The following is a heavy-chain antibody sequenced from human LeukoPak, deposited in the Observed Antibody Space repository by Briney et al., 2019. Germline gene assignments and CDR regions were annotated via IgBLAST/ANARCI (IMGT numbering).Heavy chain of an antibody. J-gene: IGHJ4*02. CDR3: ARLTPVEAYYFDY. CDR1: GGSISSYY. Sequence: SETLSLTCTVSGGSISSYYWSWIRQPPGKGLEWIGYIYYSGSTNYNPSPKSRVTISVDTSKNQFSLKLSSVTAADTAVYYCARLTPVEAYYFDYWGQGTLVTVSS. V-gene: IGHV4-59*08. D-gene: IGHD6-19*01. CDR2: IYYSGST.